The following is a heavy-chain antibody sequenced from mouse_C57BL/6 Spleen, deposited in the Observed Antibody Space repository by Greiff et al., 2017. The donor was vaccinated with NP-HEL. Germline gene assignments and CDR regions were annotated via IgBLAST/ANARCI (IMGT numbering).Heavy chain of an antibody. Sequence: LQLKQSGPELVKPGASVKMSCKASGYTFTDYNMHWVKQSHGKSLEWIGYINPNNGGTSYNQKFKGKATLTVNKSSSTAYMELRSLTSEDSAVYYCARTAYYAMDYWGQGTSVTVSS. D-gene: IGHD6-1*01. V-gene: IGHV1-22*01. J-gene: IGHJ4*01. CDR2: INPNNGGT. CDR1: GYTFTDYN. CDR3: ARTAYYAMDY.